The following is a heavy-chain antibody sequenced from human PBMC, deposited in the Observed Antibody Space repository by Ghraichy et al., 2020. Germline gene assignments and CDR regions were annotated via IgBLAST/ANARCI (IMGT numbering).Heavy chain of an antibody. D-gene: IGHD7-27*01. V-gene: IGHV4-30-2*01. CDR3: ARVQRDATGDGYFDP. CDR2: IFHSGST. J-gene: IGHJ2*01. Sequence: SETLSLTCVVSRGSISSGGYSWTWVRQPPGQGLEGIGYIFHSGSTYSYNPSLKSSVSISVDPYTNQFSLKLTTVTAADTAVYCCARVQRDATGDGYFDPWGRGTRVTVAS. CDR1: RGSISSGGYS.